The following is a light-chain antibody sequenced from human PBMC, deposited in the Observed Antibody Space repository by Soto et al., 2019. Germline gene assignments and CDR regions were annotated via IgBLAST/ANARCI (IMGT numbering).Light chain of an antibody. J-gene: IGLJ2*01. V-gene: IGLV2-8*01. CDR3: SSYAGSNNLGVV. CDR1: SSDVGGYNY. CDR2: EVS. Sequence: QSALTQPPSASGSPGQSVTISCTGTSSDVGGYNYVSWYQQHPGKAPKLMIYEVSKRPSGVPDRFSGSKSGNTASLTVSALQAEDEADYYCSSYAGSNNLGVVFGGGTKVTVL.